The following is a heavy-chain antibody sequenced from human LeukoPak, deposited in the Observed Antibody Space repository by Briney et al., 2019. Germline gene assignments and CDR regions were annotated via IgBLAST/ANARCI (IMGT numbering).Heavy chain of an antibody. Sequence: ASVKVSCKASGYIFTQYGISWVRQAPGQGLEWMAWISTYNGNANYAQKFQGRVTMTTDTSTSTAYMELRSLSSDDTAVYYCARRTGYNFYYMDAWGQGTTVIVSS. V-gene: IGHV1-18*01. D-gene: IGHD3/OR15-3a*01. CDR2: ISTYNGNA. CDR1: GYIFTQYG. CDR3: ARRTGYNFYYMDA. J-gene: IGHJ6*03.